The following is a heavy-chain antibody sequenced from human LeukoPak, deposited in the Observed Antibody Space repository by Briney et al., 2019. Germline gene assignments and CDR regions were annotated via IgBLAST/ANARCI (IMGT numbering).Heavy chain of an antibody. CDR3: TRGYSTRHFPFDS. CDR1: GFNFDDYG. Sequence: PGGSLRLSCAASGFNFDDYGMTWVRQIPGKGLEWVAGVNSDGRSAGYAASVRGRFTISRDNAKNCHYLEMGSLRLEDTAFYYCTRGYSTRHFPFDSWGQGILLTVSS. V-gene: IGHV3-20*04. CDR2: VNSDGRSA. D-gene: IGHD2-2*01. J-gene: IGHJ4*02.